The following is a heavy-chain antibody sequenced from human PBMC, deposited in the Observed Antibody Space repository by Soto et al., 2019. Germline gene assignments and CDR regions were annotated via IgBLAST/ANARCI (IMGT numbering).Heavy chain of an antibody. D-gene: IGHD1-26*01. CDR2: INHSGST. CDR1: GGSFSGYS. CDR3: ARELATPTFDY. Sequence: QVQLQQWGAGLLKPSETLSLTCAVYGGSFSGYSWSWIRQPPGKGLQWIGEINHSGSTNYNPSLKSRVTLSVDTSKNQFSLKLSSVTAADTAVYYCARELATPTFDYWGQGTLVTVSS. V-gene: IGHV4-34*01. J-gene: IGHJ4*02.